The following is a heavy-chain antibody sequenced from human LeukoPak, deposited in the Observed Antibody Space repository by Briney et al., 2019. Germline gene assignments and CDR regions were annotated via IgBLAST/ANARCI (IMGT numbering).Heavy chain of an antibody. Sequence: GGSLRLSCAASGFTFSSYWMHWVRQAPGKGLVWVSRINSDGSSTSYADSVKGRFTISRDNAKNTLYLQMNSLRAEDTAVYYCARDEARITIIGVVIEAGEPYWGQGTLVTVSS. CDR2: INSDGSST. CDR3: ARDEARITIIGVVIEAGEPY. D-gene: IGHD3-3*01. V-gene: IGHV3-74*01. J-gene: IGHJ4*02. CDR1: GFTFSSYW.